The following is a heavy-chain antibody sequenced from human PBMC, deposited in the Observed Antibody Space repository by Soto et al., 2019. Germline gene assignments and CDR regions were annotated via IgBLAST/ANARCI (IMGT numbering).Heavy chain of an antibody. CDR3: ATGITMIVVVTAHGFDY. J-gene: IGHJ4*02. CDR1: GFTFSTYA. V-gene: IGHV3-23*01. CDR2: ISGSGSSR. Sequence: GGSLRLSCAASGFTFSTYAMSWVRQAPGKGLEWVSAISGSGSSRYYADSAKGRFTISRDNSKNTLFLQMNSLRAEDTAVYYCATGITMIVVVTAHGFDYWGQGTLVTVSS. D-gene: IGHD3-22*01.